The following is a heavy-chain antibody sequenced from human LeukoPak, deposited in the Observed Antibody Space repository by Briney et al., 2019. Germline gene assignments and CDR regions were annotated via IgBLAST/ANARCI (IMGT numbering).Heavy chain of an antibody. CDR2: ISGTSGST. CDR1: GFTFSTYA. Sequence: GGSLRLSCAASGFTFSTYAMSWVRQAPGKGLEWVSAISGTSGSTYFADSVKGRFTISRDNFRSTVDLQTSSLRVEDTAVYYCAKLGNFDFWSGADNWGQGTLVTVSS. V-gene: IGHV3-23*01. J-gene: IGHJ4*02. CDR3: AKLGNFDFWSGADN. D-gene: IGHD3-3*01.